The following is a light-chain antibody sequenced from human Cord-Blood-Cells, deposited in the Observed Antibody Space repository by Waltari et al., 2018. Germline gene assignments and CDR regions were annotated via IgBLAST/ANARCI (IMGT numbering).Light chain of an antibody. V-gene: IGLV2-23*01. CDR1: SSDVGGYNL. Sequence: QSALTQPASVSGSPGQSITISCTGTSSDVGGYNLVSWYQQHPGKAPKLMFYEGSKRPSGVSNRFSGSKSGNTASLTISGLQAEDEADYYCCSYAGSNWVFGGGTKLTVL. CDR3: CSYAGSNWV. CDR2: EGS. J-gene: IGLJ3*02.